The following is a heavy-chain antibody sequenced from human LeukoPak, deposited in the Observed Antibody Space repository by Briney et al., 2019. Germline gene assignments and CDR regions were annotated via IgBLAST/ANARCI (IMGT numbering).Heavy chain of an antibody. CDR2: IYCSGST. J-gene: IGHJ4*02. D-gene: IGHD3-3*01. Sequence: SETLSLTCTVSGGSISSYYWSWIRQPPGKGLEWIGYIYCSGSTNYNPSLKSRVTISVDTSKNQFSLKLSSVTAADTAVYYCARGYYDFWSGYGPYFDYWGQGTLVTVSS. V-gene: IGHV4-59*01. CDR1: GGSISSYY. CDR3: ARGYYDFWSGYGPYFDY.